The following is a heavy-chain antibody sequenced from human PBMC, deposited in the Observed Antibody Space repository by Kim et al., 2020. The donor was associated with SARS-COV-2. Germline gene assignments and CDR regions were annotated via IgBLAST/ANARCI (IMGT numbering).Heavy chain of an antibody. CDR2: ISAYNGNT. Sequence: ASVKVSCKASGYTFTSYGISWVRQAPGQGLEWMGWISAYNGNTNYAQKLQGRVTMTTDTSTSTAYMELRSLRSDDTAVYYCARAGGYSSWAVPYGMDVWGQGTTVTVSS. J-gene: IGHJ6*02. D-gene: IGHD6-6*01. CDR3: ARAGGYSSWAVPYGMDV. V-gene: IGHV1-18*01. CDR1: GYTFTSYG.